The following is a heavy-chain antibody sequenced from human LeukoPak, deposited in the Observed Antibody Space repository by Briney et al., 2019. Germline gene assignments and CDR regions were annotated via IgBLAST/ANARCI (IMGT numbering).Heavy chain of an antibody. CDR2: IYSGGST. J-gene: IGHJ4*02. CDR3: ASLMYYDSSGYHDY. D-gene: IGHD3-22*01. V-gene: IGHV3-66*01. CDR1: GFTVSSNY. Sequence: PGGSLRLSCAASGFTVSSNYMSWVRQAPGKGLEWVSVIYSGGSTYYADSVKGRFTISRDNSKNTLYLQMNSLRAEDTAVYYCASLMYYDSSGYHDYWGQGTLVTVSS.